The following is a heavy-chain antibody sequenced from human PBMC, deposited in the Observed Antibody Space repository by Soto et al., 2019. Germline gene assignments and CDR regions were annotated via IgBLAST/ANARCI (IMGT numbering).Heavy chain of an antibody. V-gene: IGHV1-69*02. D-gene: IGHD2-21*01. Sequence: QVQLVQSGAEVKKPGSSVKVSCKDSGGTFSTDSMFWVRQAPGQGLEWMGRIIPMLGVRNYAQRFQDRVTITADKSTATVHMERSRLRSEDTALYYCTIGSWSGEVFDIWGQGTMVTVSS. CDR1: GGTFSTDS. CDR2: IIPMLGVR. J-gene: IGHJ3*02. CDR3: TIGSWSGEVFDI.